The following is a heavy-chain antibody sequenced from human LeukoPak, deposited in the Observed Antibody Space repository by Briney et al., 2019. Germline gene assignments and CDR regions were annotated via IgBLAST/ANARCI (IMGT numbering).Heavy chain of an antibody. J-gene: IGHJ3*01. D-gene: IGHD3-22*01. V-gene: IGHV4-34*01. CDR2: IDHSGAT. CDR1: GGSFSGYY. Sequence: SETLSLTCAVYGGSFSGYYWSWIRQPPGKGLEWIGEIDHSGATNYNPSLRSRVTMSLDTSKNQFSLILSSITAADTAVYYCAKAPYLSSGSWGQGTMVTVSS. CDR3: AKAPYLSSGS.